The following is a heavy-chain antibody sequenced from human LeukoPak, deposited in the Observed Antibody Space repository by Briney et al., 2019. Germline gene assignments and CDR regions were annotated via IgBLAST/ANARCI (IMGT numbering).Heavy chain of an antibody. CDR2: ISSDGTAN. Sequence: GGSLRLSCAASGFIFSDYYMSWIRQAPGKGREFVSYISSDGTANYYADSVKGRFTISGDNAQNSVYLEMTNLRADDTAVYYCVREFWYHLDNWGQGTVVTVSS. CDR1: GFIFSDYY. J-gene: IGHJ4*02. V-gene: IGHV3-11*04. CDR3: VREFWYHLDN. D-gene: IGHD6-13*01.